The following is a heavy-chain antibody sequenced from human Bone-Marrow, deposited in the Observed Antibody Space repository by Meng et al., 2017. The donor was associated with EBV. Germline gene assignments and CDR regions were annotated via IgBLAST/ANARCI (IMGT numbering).Heavy chain of an antibody. CDR2: ISGSGGST. V-gene: IGHV3-23*01. CDR3: AKMGYCSSTSCYAAFDY. Sequence: EVQLLESGGGLVQPGGSLRLSCAASGFTFSSYAMSWVRQAPGKGLEWVSAISGSGGSTYYADSVKGRFTISRDNSKNTLYLQMNSLRAEDTAVYYCAKMGYCSSTSCYAAFDYWGQGTLVTVAS. CDR1: GFTFSSYA. D-gene: IGHD2-2*01. J-gene: IGHJ4*02.